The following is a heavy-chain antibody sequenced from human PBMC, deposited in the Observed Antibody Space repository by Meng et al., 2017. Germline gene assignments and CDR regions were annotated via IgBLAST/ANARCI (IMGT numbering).Heavy chain of an antibody. J-gene: IGHJ4*02. Sequence: SLKISCAASGFTFDDYAMHWVRQAPGKGLEWVSGISWNSGSIGYADSVKGRFTISRDNAKNSLYLQMNSLRAEDTALYDCAKDRDDLWSSLLDYWGQGTLVTVSS. CDR3: AKDRDDLWSSLLDY. CDR2: ISWNSGSI. CDR1: GFTFDDYA. D-gene: IGHD3-3*01. V-gene: IGHV3-9*01.